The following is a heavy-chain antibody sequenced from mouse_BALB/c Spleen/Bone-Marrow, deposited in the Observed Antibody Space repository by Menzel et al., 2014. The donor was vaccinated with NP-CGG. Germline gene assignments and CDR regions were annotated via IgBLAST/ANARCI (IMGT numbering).Heavy chain of an antibody. J-gene: IGHJ3*01. CDR3: ARPYYYGSSGDSWFAY. V-gene: IGHV1-14*01. Sequence: EVKLVESGPELVKPGASVKMSCKASGYTFTSYVMHWVKQKPGQGLEWIGYIIPYNDGTNYNEKFKGKATVTSDKSSSTAYMELSSLTSEDSAVYYCARPYYYGSSGDSWFAYWGQGTLVTVSA. CDR1: GYTFTSYV. CDR2: IIPYNDGT. D-gene: IGHD1-1*01.